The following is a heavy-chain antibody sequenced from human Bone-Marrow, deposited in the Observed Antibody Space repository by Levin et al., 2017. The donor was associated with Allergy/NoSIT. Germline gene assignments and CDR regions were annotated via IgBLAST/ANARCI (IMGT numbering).Heavy chain of an antibody. D-gene: IGHD3-3*01. V-gene: IGHV3-48*03. Sequence: PGGSLRLSCAASGFTFSSYEMNWVRQAPGKGLEWVSYISSSGSTIYYADSVKGRFTISRDNAKNSLYLQMNSLRAEDTAVYYCARDRYYDFWKTPRGHACDIWGQGTMVTVSS. J-gene: IGHJ3*02. CDR2: ISSSGSTI. CDR3: ARDRYYDFWKTPRGHACDI. CDR1: GFTFSSYE.